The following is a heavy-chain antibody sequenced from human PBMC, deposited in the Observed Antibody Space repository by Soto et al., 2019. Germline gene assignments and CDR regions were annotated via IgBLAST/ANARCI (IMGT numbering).Heavy chain of an antibody. Sequence: ASVKVSCKASGYTFTSYGISWVRQAPGQGLEWMGWISAYNGNTNYAQKLQGRVTMTTDTSTSTAYMELRSLRSDDTAVYYCARAPYSSSWYYYYGMDVWGQGTTVNVSS. J-gene: IGHJ6*02. D-gene: IGHD6-13*01. CDR2: ISAYNGNT. CDR3: ARAPYSSSWYYYYGMDV. CDR1: GYTFTSYG. V-gene: IGHV1-18*01.